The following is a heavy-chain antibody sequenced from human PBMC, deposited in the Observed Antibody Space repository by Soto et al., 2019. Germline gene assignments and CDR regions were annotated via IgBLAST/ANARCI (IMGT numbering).Heavy chain of an antibody. V-gene: IGHV4-31*11. J-gene: IGHJ3*02. D-gene: IGHD3-3*01. Sequence: SETLSLTCAVYGGSFSGYYWSWICQHPGKGLERIGYIYYSGSTYYNPSLKSRVTISVDTSKNQFSLKLSSVAAADTAVYYCARDITIFGVDSNWDAFDIWGQGTMVTVSS. CDR3: ARDITIFGVDSNWDAFDI. CDR1: GGSFSGYY. CDR2: IYYSGST.